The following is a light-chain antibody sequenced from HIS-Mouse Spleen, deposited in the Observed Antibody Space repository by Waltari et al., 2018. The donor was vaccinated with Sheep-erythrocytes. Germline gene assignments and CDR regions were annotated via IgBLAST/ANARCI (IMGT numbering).Light chain of an antibody. V-gene: IGLV1-44*01. CDR1: SSNLGSNT. Sequence: QSVLTQPPSASGTPGQRVTISCSGSSSNLGSNTVNWYQQLPGTAPKLLIYSNNQRPSGGPDRFSASKSGTSASLAFSGLQSEDEADYYCAAWDDSLNGPVFGGGTKLTVL. CDR2: SNN. CDR3: AAWDDSLNGPV. J-gene: IGLJ3*02.